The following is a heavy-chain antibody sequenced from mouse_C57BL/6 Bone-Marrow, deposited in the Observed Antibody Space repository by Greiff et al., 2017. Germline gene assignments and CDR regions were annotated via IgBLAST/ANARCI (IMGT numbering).Heavy chain of an antibody. J-gene: IGHJ2*01. V-gene: IGHV1-62-2*01. Sequence: QVQLKQSGAELVKPGASVKLSCKASGYIFTEYTIHWVKQRSGQGLEWIGWIYPGSGSIKYNERFKDKATLTADKSSNTVYMELSRLTSEDSAVYFWARHERYYDYEGYFDYWGQGTTLTVSS. CDR3: ARHERYYDYEGYFDY. CDR1: GYIFTEYT. CDR2: IYPGSGSI. D-gene: IGHD2-4*01.